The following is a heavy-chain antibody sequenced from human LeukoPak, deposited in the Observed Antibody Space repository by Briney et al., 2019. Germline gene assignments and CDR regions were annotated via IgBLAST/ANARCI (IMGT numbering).Heavy chain of an antibody. CDR2: IYYSGII. J-gene: IGHJ4*02. V-gene: IGHV4-39*01. CDR3: VRQKTNLSGGYDY. CDR1: GGSISSNSYY. Sequence: SETLSLTCTVTGGSISSNSYYWGWIRQPPGKGLEWIGTIYYSGIIYYNSSLKSRVTKSVDTSKNQFSLKLSSVTAADTAVYYCVRQKTNLSGGYDYWGQGTLVTVSS. D-gene: IGHD1-26*01.